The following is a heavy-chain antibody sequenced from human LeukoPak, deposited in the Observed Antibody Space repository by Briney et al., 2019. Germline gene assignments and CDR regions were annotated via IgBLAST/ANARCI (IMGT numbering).Heavy chain of an antibody. Sequence: WGSLRLSCTVSGFTVSSNSMSWVRQAPGKGLECVSFIFSSTHYSDSVKGRFTISRDNSKNTLYLQMNSLRAEDTAVYYCARRAGAYSHPYDYWGQGTLVTVSS. CDR1: GFTVSSNS. V-gene: IGHV3-53*01. J-gene: IGHJ4*02. D-gene: IGHD4/OR15-4a*01. CDR3: ARRAGAYSHPYDY. CDR2: IFSST.